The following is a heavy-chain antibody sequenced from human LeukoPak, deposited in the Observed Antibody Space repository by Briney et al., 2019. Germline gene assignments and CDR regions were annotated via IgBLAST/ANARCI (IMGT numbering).Heavy chain of an antibody. V-gene: IGHV4-34*01. Sequence: KPSETLSLTCAVYGGSFSGYYWSWIRQPPGKGLEWIGEINHSGSTNYTPSLKSRATISVDTSKNQFSQKLSSVTAADTAVYYCARLLEGYSGYEWFDYWGQGTLVTVSS. D-gene: IGHD5-12*01. CDR2: INHSGST. J-gene: IGHJ4*02. CDR1: GGSFSGYY. CDR3: ARLLEGYSGYEWFDY.